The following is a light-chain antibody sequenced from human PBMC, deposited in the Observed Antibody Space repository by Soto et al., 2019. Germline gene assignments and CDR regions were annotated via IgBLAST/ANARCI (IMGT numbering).Light chain of an antibody. J-gene: IGKJ1*01. CDR2: GAS. CDR3: QQYNKWPRT. Sequence: ETVMTQSPATLSVSPGERATLSCRASQSVSSKLAWYQQKPGQAPRLLIYGASTRATGIPARFSGSGSGTEFTLSISSRQAEDFAVYYCQQYNKWPRTFGQGTKVEIK. V-gene: IGKV3-15*01. CDR1: QSVSSK.